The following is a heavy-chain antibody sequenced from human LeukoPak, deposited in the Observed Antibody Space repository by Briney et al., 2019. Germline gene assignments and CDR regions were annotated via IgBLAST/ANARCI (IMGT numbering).Heavy chain of an antibody. V-gene: IGHV3-7*01. CDR2: IKQDGSEK. J-gene: IGHJ3*02. CDR1: GFTFSSYW. Sequence: GGSLRLSCAASGFTFSSYWMSWVRQAPGKGLEWVANIKQDGSEKYYVDSVEGRFTISRDNAKNSLYLQMNSLRAEDTAVYYCAREDRYFDWLDAFDIWGQGTMVTVSS. CDR3: AREDRYFDWLDAFDI. D-gene: IGHD3-9*01.